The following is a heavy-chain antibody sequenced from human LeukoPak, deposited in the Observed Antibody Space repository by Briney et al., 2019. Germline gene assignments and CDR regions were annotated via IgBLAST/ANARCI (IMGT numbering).Heavy chain of an antibody. CDR2: IWYDGSNK. V-gene: IGHV3-33*01. CDR3: ARGTMSVVVAATDYYCGMDV. Sequence: PGRSLRLSCAASGFTFSSYGMHWVRQAPGKGLEWVAVIWYDGSNKYYADSVKGRFTISRDNSKNTLYLQMNSLRAEDTAVYYCARGTMSVVVAATDYYCGMDVWGKGTTVTVSS. D-gene: IGHD2-15*01. CDR1: GFTFSSYG. J-gene: IGHJ6*04.